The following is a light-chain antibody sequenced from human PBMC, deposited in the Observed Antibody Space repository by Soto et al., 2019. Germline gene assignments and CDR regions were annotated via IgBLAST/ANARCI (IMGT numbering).Light chain of an antibody. CDR1: QSVSSN. CDR2: GAS. V-gene: IGKV3-15*01. Sequence: EIVMTQSPATLSVSPGERATLSCRASQSVSSNLAWYQQKPGQAPRLLIYGASTRATGIPARFSGSGSGTEFTLTISSLQSEDFAVYYCKQYNNWQGTFGQGTKVDIK. J-gene: IGKJ1*01. CDR3: KQYNNWQGT.